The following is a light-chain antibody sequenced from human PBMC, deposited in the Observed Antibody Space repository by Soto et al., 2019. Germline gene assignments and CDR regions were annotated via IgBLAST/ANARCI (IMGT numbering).Light chain of an antibody. CDR3: QQSYSTPRT. J-gene: IGKJ1*01. V-gene: IGKV1-12*01. CDR1: QDISSR. CDR2: QAS. Sequence: DIQMTQSPSSVSAFVGDRVTITCRASQDISSRLAWYQQKPGRAPKLLIYQASSLESGVPSRFSGSGSGTEFTLTISSLQPDDFVTYYCQQSYSTPRTFGQGTKVDIK.